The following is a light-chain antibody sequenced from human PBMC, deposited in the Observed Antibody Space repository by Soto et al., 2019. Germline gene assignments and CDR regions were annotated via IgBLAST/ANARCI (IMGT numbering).Light chain of an antibody. CDR3: SSYTSSSTRV. CDR2: EVS. V-gene: IGLV2-14*03. CDR1: SCDVGAYDY. Sequence: QSVLTQPASVSGSPGQSITISCTGTSCDVGAYDYVSWYQQHPDKAPKLMIYEVSNRPSGVSNRFSGSKSVNTATLTISGLQADDEADYYRSSYTSSSTRVFGTGTKVTVL. J-gene: IGLJ1*01.